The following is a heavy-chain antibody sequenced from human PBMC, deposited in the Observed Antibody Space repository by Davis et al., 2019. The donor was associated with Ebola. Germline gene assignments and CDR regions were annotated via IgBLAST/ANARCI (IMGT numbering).Heavy chain of an antibody. CDR3: AGQGSSSVY. D-gene: IGHD6-6*01. J-gene: IGHJ4*02. V-gene: IGHV4-59*08. Sequence: GSLRLSCTVSGGSISSYYWSWIRQPPGKGLEWIGYIYYSGSTNYNPSLKSRVTISVDTSKNQFSLKLSSVTAADTAVYYCAGQGSSSVYWGQGTLVTVSS. CDR2: IYYSGST. CDR1: GGSISSYY.